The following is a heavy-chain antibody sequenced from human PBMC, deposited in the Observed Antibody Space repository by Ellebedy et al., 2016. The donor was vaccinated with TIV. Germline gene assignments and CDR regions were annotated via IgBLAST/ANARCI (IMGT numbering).Heavy chain of an antibody. CDR1: GGSLSGYY. D-gene: IGHD1-20*01. CDR3: ARGSRLTGTRCSDY. CDR2: IHHSGST. Sequence: SETLSLTXAVYGGSLSGYYWTWIRQPPGKGLEWIGEIHHSGSTNYNPSLKSRVTISVDTSKNQFSLKLNSVTAADTAVYYCARGSRLTGTRCSDYWGQGTLVTVSS. J-gene: IGHJ4*02. V-gene: IGHV4-34*01.